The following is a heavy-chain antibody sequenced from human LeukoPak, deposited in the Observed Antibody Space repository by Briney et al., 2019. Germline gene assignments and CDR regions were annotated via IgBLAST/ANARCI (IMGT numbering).Heavy chain of an antibody. V-gene: IGHV4-59*01. CDR3: VGWNYRPDPNCY. CDR1: GGSISSYY. CDR2: ISYSGST. Sequence: SETLSLTCTVSGGSISSYYWSWIRQPPGKGLDWIGHISYSGSTNYSPSLKSRVTISVDTSKNQFSLKLSSVTAADTAVYYCVGWNYRPDPNCYWGQGTLVTVSS. D-gene: IGHD3-16*02. J-gene: IGHJ4*02.